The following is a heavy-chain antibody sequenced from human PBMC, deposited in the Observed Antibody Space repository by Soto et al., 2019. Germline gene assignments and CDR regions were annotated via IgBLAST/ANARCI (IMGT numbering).Heavy chain of an antibody. CDR3: ARMGDVPYYYYGMDV. Sequence: QVQLVQSGAEVKKPGASVKVSCKASGYTFTSYGITWVRQAPGQGLEWLGWINGYNGNTNYGQKLQGRVTMTTDTSKSTAYMEVRSLRSDDTAVYYCARMGDVPYYYYGMDVWGQGTTVTVSS. CDR1: GYTFTSYG. V-gene: IGHV1-18*01. J-gene: IGHJ6*02. D-gene: IGHD3-16*01. CDR2: INGYNGNT.